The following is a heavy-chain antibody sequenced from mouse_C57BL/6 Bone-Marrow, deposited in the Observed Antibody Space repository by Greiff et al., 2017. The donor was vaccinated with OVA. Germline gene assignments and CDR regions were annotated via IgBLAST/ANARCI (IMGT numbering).Heavy chain of an antibody. V-gene: IGHV1-75*01. CDR1: GYTFTDYY. J-gene: IGHJ3*01. CDR3: ARVGYGSHQAWFAY. Sequence: QVQLQQSGPELVKPGASVKISCKASGYTFTDYYINWVKQRPGQGLEWIGWIFPGSGSTYYNEKFKGKATLTVDKSSSTAYMLLSSLTSEDSAVYFCARVGYGSHQAWFAYWGQGTLVTVSA. D-gene: IGHD1-1*01. CDR2: IFPGSGST.